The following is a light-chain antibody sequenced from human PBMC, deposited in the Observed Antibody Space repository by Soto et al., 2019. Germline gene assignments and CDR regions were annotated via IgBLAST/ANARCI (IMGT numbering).Light chain of an antibody. J-gene: IGKJ1*01. Sequence: DIQMTQSPSTLSASVGDRVTITCRASQSINTWLAWYQLKPGRAPKLLIYKASTLESGVPSRFSGSGSGTEFTLTSSSLPPDDVATYYCQQYQTYSQFGQGTKVEIK. CDR2: KAS. CDR1: QSINTW. CDR3: QQYQTYSQ. V-gene: IGKV1-5*03.